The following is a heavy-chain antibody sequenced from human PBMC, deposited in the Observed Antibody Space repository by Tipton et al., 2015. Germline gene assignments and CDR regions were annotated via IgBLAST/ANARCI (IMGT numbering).Heavy chain of an antibody. CDR3: ARGGFSGSHSSDAFDI. D-gene: IGHD1-26*01. Sequence: LRLSCTVSGGSITSDTYYWGWIRQPPGKGLEWIGNIYYSGSTYYNPSLKSRVTISVDTSKNQFSLKLSSVTAADTAVYYCARGGFSGSHSSDAFDIWGQGTRVTVSS. CDR1: GGSITSDTYY. J-gene: IGHJ3*02. V-gene: IGHV4-39*01. CDR2: IYYSGST.